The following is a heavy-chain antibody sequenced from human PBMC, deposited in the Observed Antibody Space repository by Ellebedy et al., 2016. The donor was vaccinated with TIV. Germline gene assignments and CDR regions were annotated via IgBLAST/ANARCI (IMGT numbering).Heavy chain of an antibody. J-gene: IGHJ6*02. CDR3: AKARAAAYYYYYGMDV. V-gene: IGHV3-21*06. CDR2: ISSSSSYI. CDR1: GFTFSSYS. D-gene: IGHD2-2*01. Sequence: GGSLRLSXAASGFTFSSYSMNWVRQAPGKGLEWVSSISSSSSYIYYADSVKGRFTISRDNSKNTLYLQMNSLRAEDTAVYYCAKARAAAYYYYYGMDVWGQGTTVTVSS.